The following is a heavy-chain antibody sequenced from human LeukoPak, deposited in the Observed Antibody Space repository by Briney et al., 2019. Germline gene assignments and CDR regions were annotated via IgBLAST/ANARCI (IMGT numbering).Heavy chain of an antibody. J-gene: IGHJ4*02. V-gene: IGHV3-74*01. Sequence: VQPGGSLRLSCAASGFTFSSYWMHWVRQAPGKGLVWISRINSDGSTTSCADSVKGRFTISRDNAKNTLYLQMNSLRAEDTAVYYCARAEYHSSGSYWGQGTLVTVSS. CDR3: ARAEYHSSGSY. CDR1: GFTFSSYW. CDR2: INSDGSTT. D-gene: IGHD3-22*01.